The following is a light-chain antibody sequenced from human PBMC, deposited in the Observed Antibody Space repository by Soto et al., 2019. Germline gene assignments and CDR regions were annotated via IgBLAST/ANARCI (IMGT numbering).Light chain of an antibody. Sequence: EIVMTQSPATLSVSPGERATLSCRASQSVGSNLAWYQQKPGQAPRLLIYGAFSRATGIPARFSGSGSGTEFTLTISSLQSEDFAVYYCHQYNSRPLYFGPGTKVDIK. CDR3: HQYNSRPLY. CDR2: GAF. J-gene: IGKJ3*01. CDR1: QSVGSN. V-gene: IGKV3D-15*01.